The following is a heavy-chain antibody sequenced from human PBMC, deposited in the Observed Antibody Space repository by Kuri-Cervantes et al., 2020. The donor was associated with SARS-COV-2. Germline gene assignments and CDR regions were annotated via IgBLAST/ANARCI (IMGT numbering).Heavy chain of an antibody. V-gene: IGHV3-33*01. CDR2: IWYDGSNK. CDR3: ARDRIAPTGWDYYMDV. D-gene: IGHD2-15*01. Sequence: GSLKTPCAASGFHFSSYGLHWVRQAPGKGLEWVAVIWYDGSNKYYADSVKGRFTISRDNSKNTLYLQMNSLRAEDTAVYYCARDRIAPTGWDYYMDVWGKGTTVTVSS. CDR1: GFHFSSYG. J-gene: IGHJ6*03.